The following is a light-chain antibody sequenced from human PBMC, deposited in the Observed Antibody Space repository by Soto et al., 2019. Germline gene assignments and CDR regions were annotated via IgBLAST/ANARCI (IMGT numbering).Light chain of an antibody. V-gene: IGKV1-39*01. J-gene: IGKJ1*01. CDR2: AAA. Sequence: DIQMTQSPSSLSASVGDRVTITCRASQSIDAYLNWYQQKPGKAPKLLTYAAASVQSGVPSRFSGSGSGTDFTLTISSLQLEDFASYYCQQSYRTPWTYGQGTKVDIK. CDR3: QQSYRTPWT. CDR1: QSIDAY.